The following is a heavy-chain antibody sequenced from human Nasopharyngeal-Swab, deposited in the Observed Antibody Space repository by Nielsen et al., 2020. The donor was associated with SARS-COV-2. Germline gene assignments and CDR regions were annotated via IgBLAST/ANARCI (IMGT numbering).Heavy chain of an antibody. CDR3: ARDKGDGYNSYDY. D-gene: IGHD5-24*01. J-gene: IGHJ4*02. Sequence: SETLSLTCTVSGGSISSYYWSWIRQPPGKGLEWIGYIYYSGSTNYNPSLKSRVTISVDTSKNQFSLKLSSVTAADTAVYYCARDKGDGYNSYDYWGQGTLVTVSS. CDR2: IYYSGST. V-gene: IGHV4-59*01. CDR1: GGSISSYY.